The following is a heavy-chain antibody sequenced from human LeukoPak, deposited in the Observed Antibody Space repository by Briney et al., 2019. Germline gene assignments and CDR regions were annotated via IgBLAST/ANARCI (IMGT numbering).Heavy chain of an antibody. CDR1: GFTFSSYA. J-gene: IGHJ3*02. D-gene: IGHD3-10*01. V-gene: IGHV3-23*01. CDR3: ARARRADLRFGEAFRHSKAVRAFDI. CDR2: ISGSGGST. Sequence: LGGSLRLSCAASGFTFSSYAMSWVRQAPGKGLEWVSAISGSGGSTYYADSVKGRLTISRGNSKNSLYLQMNSLRAEDTAVFYCARARRADLRFGEAFRHSKAVRAFDIWGQGTMVTVSS.